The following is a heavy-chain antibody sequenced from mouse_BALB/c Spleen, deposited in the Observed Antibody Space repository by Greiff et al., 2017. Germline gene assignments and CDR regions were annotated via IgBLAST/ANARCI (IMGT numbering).Heavy chain of an antibody. CDR3: KAWGNYYAMDY. J-gene: IGHJ4*01. V-gene: IGHV1-9*01. CDR2: ILPGSGST. Sequence: QVQLQQPGAELMKPGASVKISCKATGYTFSSYWIEWVKQRPGHGLEWIGEILPGSGSTNYNEKFKGKATFTADTSSNTAYMQLSSLTSEDSAVYYCKAWGNYYAMDYWGQGTSVTVSS. CDR1: GYTFSSYW. D-gene: IGHD2-1*01.